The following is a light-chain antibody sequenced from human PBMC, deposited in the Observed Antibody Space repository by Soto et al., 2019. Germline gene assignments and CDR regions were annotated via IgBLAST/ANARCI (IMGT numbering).Light chain of an antibody. CDR1: KLGNKF. CDR3: QAGDSSTVI. CDR2: QDN. J-gene: IGLJ2*01. V-gene: IGLV3-1*01. Sequence: SYELTQPPSVSVSPGQTASITCSGDKLGNKFACWFQQKPGQSPVLVIYQDNRRPSGIPERFSGSNSGNTATLTISGTQAMDEADYYCQAGDSSTVIFGGGTKLTVL.